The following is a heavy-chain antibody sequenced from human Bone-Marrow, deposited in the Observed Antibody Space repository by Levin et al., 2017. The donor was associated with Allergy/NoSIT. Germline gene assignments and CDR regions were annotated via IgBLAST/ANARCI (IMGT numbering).Heavy chain of an antibody. J-gene: IGHJ4*02. CDR3: ARDWYYTSDY. CDR1: GFSFSSTW. Sequence: PGGSLRLSCAASGFSFSSTWMHWVRQAPGKGLVWVARIQSDGLTTKYADSVKGRFTISRNNVKNTLYLQMNSLRAEDTAVYYCARDWYYTSDYWGQGTLVTVSS. V-gene: IGHV3-74*03. CDR2: IQSDGLTT. D-gene: IGHD3-3*01.